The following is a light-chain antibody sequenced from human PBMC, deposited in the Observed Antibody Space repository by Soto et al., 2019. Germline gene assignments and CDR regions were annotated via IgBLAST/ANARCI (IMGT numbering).Light chain of an antibody. V-gene: IGKV2-24*01. J-gene: IGKJ1*01. CDR3: VQLSPFSRP. Sequence: DIVMTQTPLSSPVTLGQPASISCRSSQSLVHSDGNTYLSWLKQRPGQPPRLLIYQISNRFSGVPDRFSVSGAGTDFTLEISRVEAEDVWIYSCVQLSPFSRPCGQGTKGEIK. CDR1: QSLVHSDGNTY. CDR2: QIS.